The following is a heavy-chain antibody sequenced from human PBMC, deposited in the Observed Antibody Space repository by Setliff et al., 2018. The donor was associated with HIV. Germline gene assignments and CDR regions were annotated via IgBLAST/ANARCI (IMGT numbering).Heavy chain of an antibody. CDR3: TRGKSMPTLVT. CDR1: GVSISSPY. J-gene: IGHJ4*02. V-gene: IGHV4-59*11. D-gene: IGHD2-2*01. CDR2: VYYSVNY. Sequence: SETLSLPCAVSGVSISSPYWSWIRQPPGKGLEWIGFVYYSVNYNYNPSLKSRVSISVDTSKNQVSLRLTSVTAADTAVYYCTRGKSMPTLVTWGLGNLVTVSS.